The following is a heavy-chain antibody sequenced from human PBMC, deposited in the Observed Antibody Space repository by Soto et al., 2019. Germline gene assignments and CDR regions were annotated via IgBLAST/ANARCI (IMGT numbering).Heavy chain of an antibody. CDR1: GFTFSNYA. CDR3: ARAPDYGSGSSRRYYYFDL. Sequence: QMQLVESGGGVVQPGRSLRLSCAASGFTFSNYAMNWVRQAPGKGLEWVAVISYAGNNEFYADSVKGRFTISRDNSKNTLSLQMNSLKAEDTAVYYCARAPDYGSGSSRRYYYFDLWGRGSLVTVSS. CDR2: ISYAGNNE. V-gene: IGHV3-30-3*01. D-gene: IGHD3-10*01. J-gene: IGHJ2*01.